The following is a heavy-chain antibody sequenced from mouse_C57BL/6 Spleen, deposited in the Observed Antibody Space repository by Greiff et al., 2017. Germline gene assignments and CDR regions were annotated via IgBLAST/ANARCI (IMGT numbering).Heavy chain of an antibody. CDR3: ARTMVTTSYFDY. V-gene: IGHV1-76*01. CDR1: GYTFTDYY. J-gene: IGHJ2*01. D-gene: IGHD2-2*01. CDR2: IYPGSGNT. Sequence: SGAELVRPGASVKLSCKASGYTFTDYYINWVKQRPGQGLEWIARIYPGSGNTYYNEKFKGKATLTAEKSSSTAYMQLSSLTSEDSAVYFCARTMVTTSYFDYWGQGTTLTVSS.